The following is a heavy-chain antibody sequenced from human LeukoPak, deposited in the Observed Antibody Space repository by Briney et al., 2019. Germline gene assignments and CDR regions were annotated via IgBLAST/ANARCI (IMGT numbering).Heavy chain of an antibody. CDR1: GGTFSSYA. Sequence: VASVKVSCKASGGTFSSYAISWVRQAPGQGLEWMGRIIPILGIANYAQKFQGRVTITADKSTSTAYMELSSLRSEDTAVYYCARDGFSSYYFDYWGQGTLVTVSS. J-gene: IGHJ4*02. D-gene: IGHD5-12*01. CDR2: IIPILGIA. CDR3: ARDGFSSYYFDY. V-gene: IGHV1-69*04.